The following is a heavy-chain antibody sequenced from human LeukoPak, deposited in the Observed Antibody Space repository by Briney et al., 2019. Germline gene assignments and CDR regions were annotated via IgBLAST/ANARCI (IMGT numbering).Heavy chain of an antibody. J-gene: IGHJ4*02. Sequence: PSEPLSLTCTVSGGSISSYYWSWIRQPPGKGLELIGYIYYSGSTNYNPSLKSRVTMSVDTSKNQFSLKLSSVTAADTAVYYCARAGSYRQLRSSWGQGTLVTVSS. D-gene: IGHD4-17*01. CDR2: IYYSGST. CDR1: GGSISSYY. CDR3: ARAGSYRQLRSS. V-gene: IGHV4-59*01.